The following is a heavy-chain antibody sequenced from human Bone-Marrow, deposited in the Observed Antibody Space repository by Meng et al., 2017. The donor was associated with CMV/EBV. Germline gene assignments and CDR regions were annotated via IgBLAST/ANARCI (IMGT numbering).Heavy chain of an antibody. CDR2: ISAYNGNT. Sequence: ASVKVSCKASGYTFTSYGIRWVRQAPGQGLEWMGWISAYNGNTNYAQKLQGRVTMTTDTSTSTAYMELRSLRSDDTAVYYCARVTQEWLVPYFLDYWGPGNPVNGAS. CDR3: ARVTQEWLVPYFLDY. D-gene: IGHD6-19*01. CDR1: GYTFTSYG. J-gene: IGHJ4*02. V-gene: IGHV1-18*01.